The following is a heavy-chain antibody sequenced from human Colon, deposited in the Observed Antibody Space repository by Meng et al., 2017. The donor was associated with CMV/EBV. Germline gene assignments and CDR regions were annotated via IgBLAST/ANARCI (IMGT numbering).Heavy chain of an antibody. J-gene: IGHJ4*02. V-gene: IGHV4-61*01. CDR1: GGIVSSGSYN. CDR2: VFNRGNF. Sequence: VAGGIVSSGSYNWRWIRQPPGKGLEWIGNVFNRGNFHYNTSFRSRLTMSVDTSKNQFSLRLTSVTAADTAVYFCARLCTTCHTDFDSWGPGSLVTVSS. D-gene: IGHD5-18*01. CDR3: ARLCTTCHTDFDS.